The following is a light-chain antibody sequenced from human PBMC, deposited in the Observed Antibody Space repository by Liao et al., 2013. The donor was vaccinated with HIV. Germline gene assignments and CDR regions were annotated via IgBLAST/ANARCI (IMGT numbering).Light chain of an antibody. CDR2: KDN. CDR1: ALSKQY. Sequence: SYELTQPPSVSVSPGQTARITCSGDALSKQYTYWYQQKPGQAPVVVIYKDNERPSGIPERFSGSSSGTTVTLTISGVQAEDEADYYCLSADNSSPFVVFGGGTKLTVL. V-gene: IGLV3-25*03. J-gene: IGLJ2*01. CDR3: LSADNSSPFVV.